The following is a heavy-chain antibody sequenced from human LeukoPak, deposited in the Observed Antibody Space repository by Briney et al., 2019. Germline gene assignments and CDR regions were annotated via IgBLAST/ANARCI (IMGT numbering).Heavy chain of an antibody. J-gene: IGHJ4*02. D-gene: IGHD5-12*01. CDR3: ARSDLGTITAAPFEF. CDR1: GYTFTNYG. V-gene: IGHV1-18*01. Sequence: ASVKVSCKASGYTFTNYGITWVRQAPAQGLEWVGWISDHQGNTKYAQNFQGRVTMTTATSTRTAYMDLSSLRSDDTAIYFCARSDLGTITAAPFEFWGQGTLVAVSS. CDR2: ISDHQGNT.